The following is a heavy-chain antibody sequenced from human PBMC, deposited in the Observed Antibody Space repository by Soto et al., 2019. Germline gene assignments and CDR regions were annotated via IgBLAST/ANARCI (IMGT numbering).Heavy chain of an antibody. CDR3: ARDQWAYGGNSSPFDY. CDR2: ISYDGSNK. D-gene: IGHD4-17*01. Sequence: QVQLVESGGGVVQPGRSLRLSCAASGFTFSSYAMHWVRQAPGKGLEWVAVISYDGSNKYYADSVKGRFTISRDNSKNALYLPMNSLRAEDTAVYYCARDQWAYGGNSSPFDYWGQGTLVTVSS. CDR1: GFTFSSYA. V-gene: IGHV3-30-3*01. J-gene: IGHJ4*02.